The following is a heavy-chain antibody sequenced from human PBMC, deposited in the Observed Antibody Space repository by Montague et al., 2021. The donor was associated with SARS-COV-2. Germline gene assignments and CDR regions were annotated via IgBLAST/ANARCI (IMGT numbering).Heavy chain of an antibody. J-gene: IGHJ5*02. D-gene: IGHD3-22*01. CDR1: GGSVSSYY. CDR2: IYYSGST. V-gene: IGHV4-59*02. Sequence: SETLSLTCSVSGGSVSSYYLNWIRQTPGKGLEWIGNIYYSGSTNYNPSLKSRVTISVDTSKNQFSLKLSSVTAADTAVYYCARDRPPYYYDNSGHFLHGWFAPWGQGTLVTVSS. CDR3: ARDRPPYYYDNSGHFLHGWFAP.